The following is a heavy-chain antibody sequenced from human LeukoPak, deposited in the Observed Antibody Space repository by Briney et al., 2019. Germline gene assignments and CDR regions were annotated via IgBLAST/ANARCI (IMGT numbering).Heavy chain of an antibody. D-gene: IGHD3-22*01. J-gene: IGHJ6*03. Sequence: SETLSLTCTVSSGPMHSYYWSWIRQTAGKGLEWIGRSYIGLTTDYNPSLKSRVTMSIDTSKNQLSLKLSAVTAADTAVYYCARLRFYDSTGYSPGHYMDLWGKGNTVVVSS. V-gene: IGHV4-4*07. CDR2: SYIGLTT. CDR1: SGPMHSYY. CDR3: ARLRFYDSTGYSPGHYMDL.